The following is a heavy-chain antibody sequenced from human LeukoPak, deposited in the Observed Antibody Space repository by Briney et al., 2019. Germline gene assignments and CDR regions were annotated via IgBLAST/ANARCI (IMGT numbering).Heavy chain of an antibody. D-gene: IGHD6-13*01. CDR2: ISYDGSNK. Sequence: GGSLRLSCAASGFTFSSYSMNWVRQAPGKGLEWVAVISYDGSNKYYADSVKGRFTISRDNSKNTLYLQMNSLRAEDTAVYYCARDPLLAGPFDSWGQGTLVTVSS. CDR3: ARDPLLAGPFDS. CDR1: GFTFSSYS. J-gene: IGHJ4*02. V-gene: IGHV3-30*03.